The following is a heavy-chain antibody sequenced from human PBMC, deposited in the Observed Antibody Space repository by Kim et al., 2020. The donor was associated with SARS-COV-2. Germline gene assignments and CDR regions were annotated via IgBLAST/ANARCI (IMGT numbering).Heavy chain of an antibody. Sequence: GGSLRLSCAASGFTFSSYGMHWVRQAPGKGLEWVAVIWYDGSNKYYADSVKGRFTISRYNSKNTLYLQMNSLRAEDTAVYYCARDPSQQWMVDYWGQGTLVTVSS. J-gene: IGHJ4*02. D-gene: IGHD6-19*01. CDR1: GFTFSSYG. CDR3: ARDPSQQWMVDY. V-gene: IGHV3-33*01. CDR2: IWYDGSNK.